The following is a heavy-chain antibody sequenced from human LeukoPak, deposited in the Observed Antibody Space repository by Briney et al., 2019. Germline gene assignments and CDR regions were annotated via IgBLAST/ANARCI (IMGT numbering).Heavy chain of an antibody. CDR1: GYTFNTYW. CDR3: ARLSGGSWANTEYFPD. D-gene: IGHD7-27*01. Sequence: GESLTISCKASGYTFNTYWIGWMRQKPGKGLEWMAIVYPGDSHTRYSPSFQGHFTISADKTVTTAYLQWSSLEASDTAVYYCARLSGGSWANTEYFPDWGQGTLVIVSS. CDR2: VYPGDSHT. J-gene: IGHJ1*01. V-gene: IGHV5-51*01.